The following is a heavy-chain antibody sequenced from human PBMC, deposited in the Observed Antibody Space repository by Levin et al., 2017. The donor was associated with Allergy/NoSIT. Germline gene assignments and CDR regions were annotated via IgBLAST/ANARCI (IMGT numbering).Heavy chain of an antibody. CDR3: ATHSTWGLWFGESPPYDY. J-gene: IGHJ4*02. CDR2: IYSGGST. CDR1: GFTVSSNY. D-gene: IGHD3-10*01. Sequence: GESLKISCAASGFTVSSNYMSWVRQAPGKGLEWVSVIYSGGSTYYADSVKGRFTISRDNSKNTLYLQMNSLRAEDTAVYYCATHSTWGLWFGESPPYDYWGQGTLVTVSS. V-gene: IGHV3-53*01.